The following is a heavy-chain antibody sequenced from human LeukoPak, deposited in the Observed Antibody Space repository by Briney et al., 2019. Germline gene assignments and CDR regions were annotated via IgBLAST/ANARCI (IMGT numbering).Heavy chain of an antibody. V-gene: IGHV4-39*07. CDR2: IYYSGST. D-gene: IGHD1-1*01. CDR3: ARDSSSKVQLERRGWFDP. J-gene: IGHJ5*02. CDR1: GASVSGSAYY. Sequence: SETLSLTCTVSGASVSGSAYYWGWIRQPPGKGLEWIGNIYYSGSTYYNESLESRVTISIDTSKNQFSLKLNSVTAADTAVYYCARDSSSKVQLERRGWFDPWGQGTLVAVSS.